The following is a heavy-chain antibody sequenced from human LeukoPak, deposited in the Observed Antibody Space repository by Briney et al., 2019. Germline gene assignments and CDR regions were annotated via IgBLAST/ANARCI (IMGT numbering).Heavy chain of an antibody. Sequence: SETLSLTCTVSDGSISSYYWSWIRQPPGKGLEWIGYIYYSGSTNYNPSLKSRVTISVDTSKNQFSLKLSSVTAADTAVYYCARVNRSNLDYWGQGTLVTVSS. D-gene: IGHD4-11*01. J-gene: IGHJ4*02. CDR3: ARVNRSNLDY. CDR2: IYYSGST. V-gene: IGHV4-59*01. CDR1: DGSISSYY.